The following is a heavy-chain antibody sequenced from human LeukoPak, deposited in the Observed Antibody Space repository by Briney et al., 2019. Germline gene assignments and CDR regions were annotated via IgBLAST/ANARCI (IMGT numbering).Heavy chain of an antibody. CDR3: ARQDSSGQFDP. CDR2: INSDGSST. V-gene: IGHV3-74*01. CDR1: GFTFSSYW. D-gene: IGHD6-19*01. Sequence: GGSLRLSCAASGFTFSSYWMHWVRQAPGKGLVWVSRINSDGSSTSYADSVKGRFTISRDNAKNTLYLQMNSLRAEDTAVYYCARQDSSGQFDPWGQGTLVTVST. J-gene: IGHJ5*02.